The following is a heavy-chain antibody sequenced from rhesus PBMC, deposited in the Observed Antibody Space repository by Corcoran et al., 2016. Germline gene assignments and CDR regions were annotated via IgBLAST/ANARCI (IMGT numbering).Heavy chain of an antibody. V-gene: IGHV4-165*01. CDR1: GGSFRGYY. D-gene: IGHD2-15*01. CDR3: ASAFTALSFDY. Sequence: QVQLQESGPGLVKPSETLYLTCAVSGGSFRGYYWGWIRRPPGKGLEGIGYISGSSGGTDYNPSLRSRVTISTDTAKIQCSLKLSAVTAADTAVYYCASAFTALSFDYWGQGVLVTGSS. CDR2: ISGSSGGT. J-gene: IGHJ4*01.